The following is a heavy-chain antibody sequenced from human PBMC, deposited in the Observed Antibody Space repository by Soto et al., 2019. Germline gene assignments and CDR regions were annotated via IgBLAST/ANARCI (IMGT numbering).Heavy chain of an antibody. CDR3: ARGLRTGNYGMDV. J-gene: IGHJ6*02. D-gene: IGHD2-15*01. Sequence: SVKVICKASGGTCDKYAVGCVRQATGQGLEWMGGIIPMFETVNYAQRFQGRLTIAADESTSTAYMELTSLTSADTAIYFCARGLRTGNYGMDVWGQATTVTVSS. CDR1: GGTCDKYA. CDR2: IIPMFETV. V-gene: IGHV1-69*13.